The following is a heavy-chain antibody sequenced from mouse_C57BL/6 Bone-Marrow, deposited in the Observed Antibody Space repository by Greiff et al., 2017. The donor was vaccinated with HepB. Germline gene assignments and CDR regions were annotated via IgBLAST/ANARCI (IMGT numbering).Heavy chain of an antibody. CDR3: ARRVRVFFDY. V-gene: IGHV5-6*01. Sequence: EVQLVESGGDLVKPGGSLKLSCAASGFTFSSYGMSWVRQTPDKRLEWVATISSGGSYTYYPDSVKGRFTISRDNAKHTLYLQMSSLKSEDTAMYYCARRVRVFFDYWGQGTTLTVSS. CDR2: ISSGGSYT. J-gene: IGHJ2*01. CDR1: GFTFSSYG. D-gene: IGHD2-1*01.